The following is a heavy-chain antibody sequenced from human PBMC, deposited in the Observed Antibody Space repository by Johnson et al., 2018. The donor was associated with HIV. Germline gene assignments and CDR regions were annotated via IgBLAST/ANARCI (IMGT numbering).Heavy chain of an antibody. CDR2: INWHRGST. CDR1: GFTFDDYG. J-gene: IGHJ3*02. V-gene: IGHV3-20*04. Sequence: VQLVESGGGVVRPGGYLRLSCAASGFTFDDYGMSWVRQAPGKGLEWVSGINWHRGSTGYADSVKGRFTISRDNAKNSLYLQMNSLRAEDTALYYCASFLSGSYWNVFDIWGQGTMVIVSS. CDR3: ASFLSGSYWNVFDI. D-gene: IGHD1-26*01.